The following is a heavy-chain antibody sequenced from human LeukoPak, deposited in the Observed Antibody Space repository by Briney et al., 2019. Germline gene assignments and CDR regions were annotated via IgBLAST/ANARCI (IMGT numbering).Heavy chain of an antibody. D-gene: IGHD3-16*01. CDR3: ARAGAPYYDYVWGSAPRWFDP. J-gene: IGHJ5*02. CDR2: IYSSGDT. Sequence: SQTLSLTCTVSGGSITSGTYYWTWIRHHPGKGLEWIGYIYSSGDTQYNPSLRSRVTMSVDPSKSQFFLKLSSVTAAATAVYYCARAGAPYYDYVWGSAPRWFDPWGQGTLVTVSS. V-gene: IGHV4-31*03. CDR1: GGSITSGTYY.